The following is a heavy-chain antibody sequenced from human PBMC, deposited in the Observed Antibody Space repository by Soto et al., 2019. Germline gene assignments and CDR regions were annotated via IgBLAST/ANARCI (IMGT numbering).Heavy chain of an antibody. D-gene: IGHD6-19*01. V-gene: IGHV4-34*01. CDR3: ARVRGRYGVRSPFDY. J-gene: IGHJ4*02. CDR2: INHSGGT. CDR1: GGSFSGYY. Sequence: QVQLQQWGAGLLKPSETLSLTCAVYGGSFSGYYWSWIRQPPGKGLEWIGEINHSGGTNYNPSLKSRVTISVDTSKNQFSLKLSSVTAADTAVYYCARVRGRYGVRSPFDYWGQGTLVTVSS.